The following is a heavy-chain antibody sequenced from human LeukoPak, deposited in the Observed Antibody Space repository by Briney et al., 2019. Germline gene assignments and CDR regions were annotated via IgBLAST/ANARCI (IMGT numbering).Heavy chain of an antibody. V-gene: IGHV3-53*01. D-gene: IGHD3-22*01. Sequence: GGSLRLSCAASGFTVSSNYMSWVRQAPGKGLEWVSVIYSGGSTYYADSVKGRFTISRDNSKNTLYLQMNSLRAEDTAVYYCARDKGDSSGYYDYYYYYGMDVWGQGTMVTVSS. CDR1: GFTVSSNY. J-gene: IGHJ6*02. CDR2: IYSGGST. CDR3: ARDKGDSSGYYDYYYYYGMDV.